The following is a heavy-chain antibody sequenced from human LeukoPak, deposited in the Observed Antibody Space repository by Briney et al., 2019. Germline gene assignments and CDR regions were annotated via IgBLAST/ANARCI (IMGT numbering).Heavy chain of an antibody. J-gene: IGHJ4*02. CDR2: IYGNGGGT. CDR3: AKDEKPDGLWSIDY. V-gene: IGHV3-23*01. CDR1: GXAFGIYT. Sequence: PGGSLRLSCAASGXAFGIYTMNWVRQAPGKGLEWVSGIYGNGGGTFYADSVKDRFTISRDNSKNMLWLQMNSLRADDTAIYYCAKDEKPDGLWSIDYWGQGTLVTVSS. D-gene: IGHD1-14*01.